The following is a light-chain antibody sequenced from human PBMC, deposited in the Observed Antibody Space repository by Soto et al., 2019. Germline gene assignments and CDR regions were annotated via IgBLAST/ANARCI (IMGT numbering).Light chain of an antibody. CDR2: GAS. V-gene: IGKV3-20*01. Sequence: EIVLTQSPGTLSLSPGERATLSCRASQSVSSTYLAWYQQKPGQAPRLLIYGASSRASGIPDRFSGSGSGTDFTLTISRLDPEDFAVYYCQQYGRSSLTFGPGTKVHIK. J-gene: IGKJ3*01. CDR1: QSVSSTY. CDR3: QQYGRSSLT.